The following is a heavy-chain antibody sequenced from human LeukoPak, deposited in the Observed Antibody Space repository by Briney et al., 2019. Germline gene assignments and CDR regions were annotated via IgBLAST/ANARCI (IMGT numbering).Heavy chain of an antibody. CDR1: GGTFSSYA. CDR2: IIPIFGTA. Sequence: SVKVSCKASGGTFSSYAISWVRQAPGQGLEWMGGIIPIFGTANYAQKFQGRVTITADEPTSTAYMELSSLRSEDTAVYYCARAPFGGVIVTENYYFDYWGQGTLVTVSS. D-gene: IGHD3-16*02. CDR3: ARAPFGGVIVTENYYFDY. J-gene: IGHJ4*02. V-gene: IGHV1-69*01.